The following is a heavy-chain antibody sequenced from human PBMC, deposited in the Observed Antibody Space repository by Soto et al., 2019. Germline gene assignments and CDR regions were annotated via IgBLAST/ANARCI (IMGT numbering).Heavy chain of an antibody. Sequence: QVQLVQSGAEVKKPGASVKVSCKASGYTFTTYGIDWVRQAPGQGLEWMGWISPYRGKTKYAQTLQGRVTMTTDTSPSTAYMELGSLRSDDRPGYYCAILNLSGRRGFAYWGQGTLVTVSS. CDR1: GYTFTTYG. D-gene: IGHD2-15*01. J-gene: IGHJ4*02. CDR3: AILNLSGRRGFAY. CDR2: ISPYRGKT. V-gene: IGHV1-18*01.